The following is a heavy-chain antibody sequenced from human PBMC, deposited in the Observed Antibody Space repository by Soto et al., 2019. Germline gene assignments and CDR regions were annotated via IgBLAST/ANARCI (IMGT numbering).Heavy chain of an antibody. CDR2: IYYSGST. Sequence: SETLSLTCTVSGGSISSYYWSWIRQPPGKGLEYIGYIYYSGSTNYNPSLNSRITISVDTSKNQFSLKLYSVTAADTAVYYCARGLGWEMATITPPYYFDYWGQGTLVTVSS. V-gene: IGHV4-59*01. D-gene: IGHD5-12*01. J-gene: IGHJ4*02. CDR3: ARGLGWEMATITPPYYFDY. CDR1: GGSISSYY.